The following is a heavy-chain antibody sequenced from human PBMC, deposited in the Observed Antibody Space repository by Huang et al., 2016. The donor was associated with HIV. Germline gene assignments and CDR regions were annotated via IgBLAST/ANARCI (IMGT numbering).Heavy chain of an antibody. CDR1: GFTFSNYA. Sequence: QVQLVESGGGVVQPGRSLRLSCAASGFTFSNYAMHWVRQAPGKGLEWGAIISYDGTNKYYADSVKGRFTISRDNSKNTLYLQMNSLRAEDTAVYYCARGLQGIWGQGTMVTVSS. V-gene: IGHV3-30*01. CDR2: ISYDGTNK. J-gene: IGHJ3*02. CDR3: ARGLQGI. D-gene: IGHD2-15*01.